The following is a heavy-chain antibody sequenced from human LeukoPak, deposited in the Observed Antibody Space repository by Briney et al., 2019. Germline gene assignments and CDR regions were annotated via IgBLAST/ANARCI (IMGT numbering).Heavy chain of an antibody. CDR3: ARVTPEGIDY. Sequence: GSLRLSCAASGFTFNSYSMNWVRQAPGKGLEWIGEINHSGSTNYNPSLKSRVTISVDTSKNQFSLKLSSVTAADTAVYYCARVTPEGIDYWGQGTLVTVSS. CDR1: GFTFNSYS. D-gene: IGHD1-14*01. J-gene: IGHJ4*02. CDR2: INHSGST. V-gene: IGHV4-34*01.